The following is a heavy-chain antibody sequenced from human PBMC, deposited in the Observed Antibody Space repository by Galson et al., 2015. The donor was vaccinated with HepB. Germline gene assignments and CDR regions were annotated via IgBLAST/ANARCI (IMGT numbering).Heavy chain of an antibody. CDR1: GFTFSSYA. D-gene: IGHD3-22*01. Sequence: SLRLSCAASGFTFSSYAMHWVRQASGKGLEWVAVISYDGSNKYYADSVKGRFTISRDNSKNTLYLQMNSLRAEDTAVYYCARGSTYYYDSSGYSFPGDYWGQGTLVTVSS. V-gene: IGHV3-30*04. CDR2: ISYDGSNK. CDR3: ARGSTYYYDSSGYSFPGDY. J-gene: IGHJ4*02.